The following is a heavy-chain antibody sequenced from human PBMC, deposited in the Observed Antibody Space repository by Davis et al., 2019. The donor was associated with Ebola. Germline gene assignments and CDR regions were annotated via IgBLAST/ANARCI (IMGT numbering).Heavy chain of an antibody. V-gene: IGHV3-30*02. D-gene: IGHD2-8*01. CDR2: IRYDGSNK. Sequence: PGGSLRLSCAASGFTFSSYGMHWVRQAPGKGLEWVAFIRYDGSNKYYADSVKGRFTISRDNSKNTLYLQMNSLRAEDTAVYYCANFDAMVYATDHPILDYWGQGTLVTVSS. J-gene: IGHJ4*02. CDR3: ANFDAMVYATDHPILDY. CDR1: GFTFSSYG.